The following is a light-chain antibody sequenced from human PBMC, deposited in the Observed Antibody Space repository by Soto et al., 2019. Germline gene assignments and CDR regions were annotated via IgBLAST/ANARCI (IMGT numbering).Light chain of an antibody. CDR2: EGS. Sequence: QSALTQPASVSGSPGQSITISCTGTSSDVGSYNLVSWYQQHPGKAPKLMIYEGSTRPSGVSNRFSGSKSGNTASLPISGVQAEDEADYYCCSYAGSSTDVVFGGGTKLAVL. CDR1: SSDVGSYNL. CDR3: CSYAGSSTDVV. V-gene: IGLV2-23*01. J-gene: IGLJ2*01.